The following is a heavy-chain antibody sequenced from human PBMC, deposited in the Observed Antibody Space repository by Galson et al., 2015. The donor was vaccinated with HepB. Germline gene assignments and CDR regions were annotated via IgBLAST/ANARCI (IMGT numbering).Heavy chain of an antibody. V-gene: IGHV4-59*08. J-gene: IGHJ4*02. CDR3: ARMQDTAMVKG. CDR2: IYYSGST. Sequence: SLTCTVSGGSISSYYWSWIRQPPGKGLEWIGYIYYSGSTNYNPSLKSRVTISVDTSKNQFSLKLSSVTAADTAVYYCARMQDTAMVKGWGQGTLVTVSS. D-gene: IGHD5-18*01. CDR1: GGSISSYY.